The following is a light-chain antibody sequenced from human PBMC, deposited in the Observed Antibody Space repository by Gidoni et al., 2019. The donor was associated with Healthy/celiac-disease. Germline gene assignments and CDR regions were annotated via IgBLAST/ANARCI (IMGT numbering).Light chain of an antibody. CDR1: QSISSW. Sequence: DIQMTQSPSTLSASVGDRVTITCRASQSISSWLAWYQQKPGKAPKLLIYKASSLESGVPSRFSGSGSGTEFTLTISSLQPDDFATYYCQQYNSYSAWITFGPGTKVDIK. CDR2: KAS. V-gene: IGKV1-5*03. J-gene: IGKJ3*01. CDR3: QQYNSYSAWIT.